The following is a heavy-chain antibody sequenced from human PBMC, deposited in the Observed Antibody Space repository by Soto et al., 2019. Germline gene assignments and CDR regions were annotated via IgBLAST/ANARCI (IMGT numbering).Heavy chain of an antibody. CDR2: ISGSGGST. D-gene: IGHD3-22*01. CDR3: ARGKYYYDSSGYQAFDY. J-gene: IGHJ4*02. Sequence: PGGSLRLSCAASGFTFSSYAMSWVRQAPGKGLEWVSAISGSGGSTYYADSVKGRFTISRDNSKNTLYLQMNSLRAGDTAVYYCARGKYYYDSSGYQAFDYWGQGALVTVSS. V-gene: IGHV3-23*01. CDR1: GFTFSSYA.